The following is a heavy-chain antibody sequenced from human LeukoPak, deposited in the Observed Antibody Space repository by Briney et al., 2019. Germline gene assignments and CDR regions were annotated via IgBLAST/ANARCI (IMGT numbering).Heavy chain of an antibody. CDR1: GGTFSSYA. V-gene: IGHV1-69*01. Sequence: ASVTVSCKASGGTFSSYAISWVRQAPGQGLEWMGGIIPIFGTANYAQKFQGRVTITADESTSTAYMELSSLRSEDTAVYYCARVFCGGDCYFDYWGQGTLVTVSS. CDR2: IIPIFGTA. CDR3: ARVFCGGDCYFDY. J-gene: IGHJ4*02. D-gene: IGHD2-21*02.